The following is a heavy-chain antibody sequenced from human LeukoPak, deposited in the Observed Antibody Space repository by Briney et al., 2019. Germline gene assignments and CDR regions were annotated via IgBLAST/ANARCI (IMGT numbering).Heavy chain of an antibody. J-gene: IGHJ3*02. D-gene: IGHD1-26*01. V-gene: IGHV4-39*07. CDR2: IYYSGST. CDR1: GGSISSSSYY. CDR3: AKDRWELFDAFDI. Sequence: SETLSLTCTVSGGSISSSSYYWGWIRQPPGKGLEWIGSIYYSGSTYYNPSLKSRVTISVDTSKNQFSLKLSSVTAADTAVYYCAKDRWELFDAFDIWGQGTMVTVSS.